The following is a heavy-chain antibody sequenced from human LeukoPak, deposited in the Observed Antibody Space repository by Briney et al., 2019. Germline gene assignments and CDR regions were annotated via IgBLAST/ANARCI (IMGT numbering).Heavy chain of an antibody. CDR2: ISSSSSYI. CDR1: GFTFSSYS. V-gene: IGHV3-21*01. J-gene: IGHJ3*02. D-gene: IGHD5-18*01. CDR3: ARVKQLWATNDAFDI. Sequence: GGSLRLSCAASGFTFSSYSMNWVRQAPGKGLEWVSSISSSSSYIYYADSVKGRFTISRDNAKNSLYLQMNSLRAEDTAVYYCARVKQLWATNDAFDIWGQGTMVTVSS.